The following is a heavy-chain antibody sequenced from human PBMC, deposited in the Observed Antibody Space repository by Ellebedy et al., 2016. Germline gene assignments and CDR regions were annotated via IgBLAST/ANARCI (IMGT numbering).Heavy chain of an antibody. CDR1: GYTFTSYD. D-gene: IGHD6-19*01. J-gene: IGHJ6*03. CDR3: ARDGPGYSSGWSTGPDYYYYMDV. Sequence: ASVKVSCXASGYTFTSYDINWVRQATGQGLEWMGWMNPNSGNTGYAQKFQGRVTMTRNTSISTAYMELSSLRSEDTAVYYCARDGPGYSSGWSTGPDYYYYMDVWGKGTTVTVSS. V-gene: IGHV1-8*01. CDR2: MNPNSGNT.